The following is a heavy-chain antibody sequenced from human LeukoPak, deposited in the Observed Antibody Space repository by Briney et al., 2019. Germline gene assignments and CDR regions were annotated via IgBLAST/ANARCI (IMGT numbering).Heavy chain of an antibody. CDR3: TREGDSGSYFYYFDY. CDR1: GFTFSSYW. Sequence: GGPLRLSCAASGFTFSSYWMHWVRQAPGKGLVWISRIKSDGTSTSHADSVKGRFTISRDNAKNTLYLQMNSLRAEDTAVYYCTREGDSGSYFYYFDYWGQGTLVTVSS. J-gene: IGHJ4*02. D-gene: IGHD1-26*01. V-gene: IGHV3-74*01. CDR2: IKSDGTST.